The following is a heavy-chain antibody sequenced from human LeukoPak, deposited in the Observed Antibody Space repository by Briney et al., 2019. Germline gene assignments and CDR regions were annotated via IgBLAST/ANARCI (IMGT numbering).Heavy chain of an antibody. CDR1: GFTFSSYG. CDR2: IRYDGSNK. CDR3: AKDSGSPMYQLLFGYYYYYMDV. D-gene: IGHD2-2*01. J-gene: IGHJ6*03. Sequence: PGGSLRLSCAASGFTFSSYGMHWVRQAPGKGLEWVAFIRYDGSNKYYADSVKGRFTISRDNSKNTLYLQMNSLRAEDTAVYYCAKDSGSPMYQLLFGYYYYYMDVWGKGTTVTVSS. V-gene: IGHV3-30*02.